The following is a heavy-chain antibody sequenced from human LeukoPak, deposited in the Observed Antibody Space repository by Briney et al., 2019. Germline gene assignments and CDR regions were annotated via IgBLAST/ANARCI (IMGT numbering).Heavy chain of an antibody. CDR1: GGSFSGYY. CDR3: ARAGRRDGYNQYYFDY. Sequence: SETLSLTCAVYGGSFSGYYWSWIRQPPGKGLEWIGEINHSGSTNYNPSLKSRVTISVDTSKNQFSLKLSSVNAADTAVYYCARAGRRDGYNQYYFDYWGQGTLVTVSS. CDR2: INHSGST. J-gene: IGHJ4*02. D-gene: IGHD5-24*01. V-gene: IGHV4-34*01.